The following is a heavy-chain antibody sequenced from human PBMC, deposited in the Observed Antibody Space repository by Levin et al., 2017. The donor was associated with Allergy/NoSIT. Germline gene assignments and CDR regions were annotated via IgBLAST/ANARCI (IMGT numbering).Heavy chain of an antibody. V-gene: IGHV3-30*04. D-gene: IGHD5-18*01. CDR1: GFTFSNFP. CDR3: AKDTEPRSAKYYFDY. CDR2: ISNDGRDK. J-gene: IGHJ4*02. Sequence: PGESLKISCAASGFTFSNFPLHWVRQAPGKGLEWVAVISNDGRDKHYADPVKGRFSISRDNSQNILYLQMNSLRAEDTAVYYCAKDTEPRSAKYYFDYWGQGTLVTVSS.